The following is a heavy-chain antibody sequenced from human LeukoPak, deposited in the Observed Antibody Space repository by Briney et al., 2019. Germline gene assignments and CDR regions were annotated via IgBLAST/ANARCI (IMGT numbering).Heavy chain of an antibody. D-gene: IGHD3-10*01. V-gene: IGHV4-39*07. CDR2: IYFGGST. CDR3: ARSQYYYASGGLYYMDV. CDR1: GGSVTSSHYY. J-gene: IGHJ6*03. Sequence: SETLSLTCAVSGGSVTSSHYYWGWIRQPPGKGLEWIGSIYFGGSTYNNPSLESRVTISIDMSKNQFSLNLSSVTAADTAVYYCARSQYYYASGGLYYMDVWGKGTTVTVSS.